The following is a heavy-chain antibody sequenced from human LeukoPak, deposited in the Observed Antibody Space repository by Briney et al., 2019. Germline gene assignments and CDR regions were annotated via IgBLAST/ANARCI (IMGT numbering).Heavy chain of an antibody. J-gene: IGHJ4*02. V-gene: IGHV3-48*02. CDR3: ASSGSYRFDY. Sequence: GGSLRLSCAASGFTFSSYSMNWVRQAPGKGLEWVSHITASGTAMFYADSVKGRFTISRGNAKNSLYLQMNSLRDEDTAVYYCASSGSYRFDYWGQGTLVTVSS. CDR2: ITASGTAM. D-gene: IGHD1-26*01. CDR1: GFTFSSYS.